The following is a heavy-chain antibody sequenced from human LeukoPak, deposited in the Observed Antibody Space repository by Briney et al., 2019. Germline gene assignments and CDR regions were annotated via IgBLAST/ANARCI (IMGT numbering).Heavy chain of an antibody. V-gene: IGHV3-21*01. CDR3: ARVGGGYYFDY. Sequence: GGSLRLSCAASGFTFSSYSMNWVRQAPGKGLEWVSSISSSSYIYYADSVKGRFTISRDNAKNSLYLQMNSLRAEDTAVYYCARVGGGYYFDYWGQGTLVTVSS. J-gene: IGHJ4*02. D-gene: IGHD1-26*01. CDR1: GFTFSSYS. CDR2: ISSSSYI.